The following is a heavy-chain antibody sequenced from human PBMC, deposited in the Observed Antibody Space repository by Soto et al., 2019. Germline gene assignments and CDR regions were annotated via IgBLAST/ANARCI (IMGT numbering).Heavy chain of an antibody. CDR1: GFTFSSYG. J-gene: IGHJ4*02. D-gene: IGHD3-22*01. CDR3: ARPEKQSITMIVVVPPEYFDY. Sequence: GGSLRLSCAASGFTFSSYGMHWVRQAPGKGLEWVAVISYDGSNKYYADSVKGRFTISRDNSKNTLYLQMNSLRAEDTAVYYCARPEKQSITMIVVVPPEYFDYWGQGTLVNVSS. V-gene: IGHV3-30*03. CDR2: ISYDGSNK.